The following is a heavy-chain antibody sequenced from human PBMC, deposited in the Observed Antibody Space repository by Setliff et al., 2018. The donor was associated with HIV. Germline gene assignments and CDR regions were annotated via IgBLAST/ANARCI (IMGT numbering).Heavy chain of an antibody. V-gene: IGHV4-4*07. CDR2: IYTSGST. D-gene: IGHD2-2*01. CDR1: GGSISSYY. J-gene: IGHJ4*02. Sequence: SETLSLTCTVSGGSISSYYWSWIRQPAGKGLEWIGRIYTSGSTNYNPSLKSRVTMSVDTSKNQFSLKLSSVTAADTAVYYCARSLIVPAAPGDYFDYWGQGTLVTVSS. CDR3: ARSLIVPAAPGDYFDY.